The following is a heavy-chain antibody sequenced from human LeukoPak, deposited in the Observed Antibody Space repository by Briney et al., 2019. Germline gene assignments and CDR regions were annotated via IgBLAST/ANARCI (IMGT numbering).Heavy chain of an antibody. CDR1: GFTFSGNW. J-gene: IGHJ4*02. CDR2: INPDGSQK. CDR3: AKLLGTATTYDS. V-gene: IGHV3-7*01. D-gene: IGHD5-24*01. Sequence: PGGSLTLSCEASGFTFSGNWMSWVRQAPGKGLEWVASINPDGSQKLYVDSVKGRFTISRDNTKSSLYLQMNSLGVEDTAMYYCAKLLGTATTYDSWGQGTRVTVSS.